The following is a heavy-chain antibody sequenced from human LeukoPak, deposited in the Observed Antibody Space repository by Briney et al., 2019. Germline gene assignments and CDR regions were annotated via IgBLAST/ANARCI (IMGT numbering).Heavy chain of an antibody. Sequence: GGSLRLSCAASGFTYSSYGMHWVRQAPGKGLEWVAFIRYDGSNKYYADSVKGRFTISRDDSKNTLYLQMNSLRAEDTAAYYCTKGYYFDILSGYSSLDSWGQGTLVTVSS. D-gene: IGHD3-9*01. J-gene: IGHJ4*02. V-gene: IGHV3-30*02. CDR1: GFTYSSYG. CDR3: TKGYYFDILSGYSSLDS. CDR2: IRYDGSNK.